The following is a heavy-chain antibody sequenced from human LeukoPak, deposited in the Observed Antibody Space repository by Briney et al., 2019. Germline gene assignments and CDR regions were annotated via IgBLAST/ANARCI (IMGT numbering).Heavy chain of an antibody. V-gene: IGHV3-66*02. D-gene: IGHD1-1*01. CDR3: ARTTQYYYYMDV. J-gene: IGHJ6*03. CDR2: IYSGGST. Sequence: GGSLRLSCAASGFTFSSYSMNWVRQAPGKGLEWVSVIYSGGSTYYADSVKGRFTISRDNSKNTLYLQMNSLRAEDTAVYYCARTTQYYYYMDVWGKGTTITVSS. CDR1: GFTFSSYS.